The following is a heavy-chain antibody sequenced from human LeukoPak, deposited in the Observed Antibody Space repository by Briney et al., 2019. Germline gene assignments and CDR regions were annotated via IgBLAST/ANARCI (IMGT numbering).Heavy chain of an antibody. V-gene: IGHV4-30-4*01. D-gene: IGHD3-10*01. J-gene: IGHJ5*02. CDR2: IYYSGST. CDR1: GGSISSGDYY. Sequence: SQTLSLTCTVSGGSISSGDYYWSWIRQPPGKGLEWIGYIYYSGSTYYNPSLKSRVTTSVDTSKNQFSLKLSSVTAADTAVYYCARELGDYYGSGSYQTWFDPWGQRTPVTVSS. CDR3: ARELGDYYGSGSYQTWFDP.